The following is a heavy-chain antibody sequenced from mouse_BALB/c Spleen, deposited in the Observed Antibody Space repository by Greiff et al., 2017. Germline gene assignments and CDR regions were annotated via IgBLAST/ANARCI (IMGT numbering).Heavy chain of an antibody. CDR2: IDPANGNT. CDR1: GFNIKDYY. V-gene: IGHV14-3*02. Sequence: VQLQQSGAELVRSGASVKLSCTASGFNIKDYYMHWVKQRPEQGLEWIGRIDPANGNTKYDPKFQGKATITADTSSNTAYLQLSSLTSEDTAVYYCASTMITKAYWGQGTLVTVSA. D-gene: IGHD2-4*01. CDR3: ASTMITKAY. J-gene: IGHJ3*01.